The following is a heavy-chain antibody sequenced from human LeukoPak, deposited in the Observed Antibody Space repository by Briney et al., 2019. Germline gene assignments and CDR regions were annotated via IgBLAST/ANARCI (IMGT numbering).Heavy chain of an antibody. D-gene: IGHD3-10*01. V-gene: IGHV4-34*01. Sequence: PSETLSLTCAVYGGSFSGYYWSWIRQPPGKGLEWIGEINHSGSTNYNPSLKSRVTISVDTSKNQFSLKLSSVTAADTAVYYCARGGLWFGSLDYWGQGTLVTVSS. CDR1: GGSFSGYY. J-gene: IGHJ4*02. CDR3: ARGGLWFGSLDY. CDR2: INHSGST.